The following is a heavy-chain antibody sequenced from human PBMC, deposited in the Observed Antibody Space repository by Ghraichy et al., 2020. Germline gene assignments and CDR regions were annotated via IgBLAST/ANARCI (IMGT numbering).Heavy chain of an antibody. V-gene: IGHV4-4*02. Sequence: SETLSLTCAVSGDSITGYWWSWVRQPPGKGLEWIGESYHGGNTYYNPSLKSRVTISIDTSKNHFFVQLTSVTAADTAVYYCARHITVTGTGGFDSWGQGS. J-gene: IGHJ4*02. CDR2: SYHGGNT. D-gene: IGHD6-19*01. CDR1: GDSITGYW. CDR3: ARHITVTGTGGFDS.